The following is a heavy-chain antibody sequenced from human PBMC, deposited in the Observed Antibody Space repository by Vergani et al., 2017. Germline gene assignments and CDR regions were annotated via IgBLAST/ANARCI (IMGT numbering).Heavy chain of an antibody. CDR1: GESFSSFY. V-gene: IGHV4-34*02. D-gene: IGHD3-10*01. J-gene: IGHJ4*02. CDR3: AVRPRVNLVGGEIVTKRTFDY. Sequence: QVQLQQWGAGVVKPSGTLHLTCAVFGESFSSFYWSRIRQRPGKGLEWIGEINNDGHSNYNPSLESRVTVSRDTAKHQFSLNLMSVTAADTAMYYCAVRPRVNLVGGEIVTKRTFDYWIQGSLVTVSS. CDR2: INNDGHS.